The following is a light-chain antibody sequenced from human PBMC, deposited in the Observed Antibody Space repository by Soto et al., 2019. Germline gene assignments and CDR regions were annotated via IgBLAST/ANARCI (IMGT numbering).Light chain of an antibody. V-gene: IGLV2-23*01. CDR3: CSYAGSGTWV. CDR2: ESS. Sequence: QSALTQPASVSGSPGQSITISCTGTSSSVGTYNFVSWYQHHPGKAPKLMIYESSMRPSGVSNRFSGSKSGNTASLTISGLQAEDEADYYCCSYAGSGTWVFGGGTKLTVL. J-gene: IGLJ3*02. CDR1: SSSVGTYNF.